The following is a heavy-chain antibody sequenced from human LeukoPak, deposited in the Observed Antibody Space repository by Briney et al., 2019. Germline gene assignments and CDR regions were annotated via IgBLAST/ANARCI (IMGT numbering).Heavy chain of an antibody. CDR3: ARAGGHYDILTGYYHDAFDI. CDR1: GGSFSGYY. J-gene: IGHJ3*02. CDR2: IYYSGST. V-gene: IGHV4-59*01. Sequence: SETLSLTCAVYGGSFSGYYWSWIRQPPGKGLEWIGYIYYSGSTNYNPSLKSRVTISVDTSKNQFSLKLSSVTAADTAVYYCARAGGHYDILTGYYHDAFDIWGQGTMVTVSS. D-gene: IGHD3-9*01.